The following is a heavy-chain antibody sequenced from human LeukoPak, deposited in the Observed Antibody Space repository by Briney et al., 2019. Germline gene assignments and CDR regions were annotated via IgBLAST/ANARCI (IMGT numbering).Heavy chain of an antibody. D-gene: IGHD6-13*01. CDR1: GYTFTSYD. CDR2: MNPNSGNT. Sequence: ASVKVSCKASGYTFTSYDINWVRQATGQGLEWMGQMNPNSGNTGYAQKFQGRVTMTRNTSISTAYMELSSLRSEDTAVYYCASQGYSSSRTNGGQNWFDPWGQRTLVTVSS. J-gene: IGHJ5*02. CDR3: ASQGYSSSRTNGGQNWFDP. V-gene: IGHV1-8*01.